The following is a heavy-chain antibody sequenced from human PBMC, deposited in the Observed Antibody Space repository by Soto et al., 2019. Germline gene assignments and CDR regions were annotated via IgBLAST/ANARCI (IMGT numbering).Heavy chain of an antibody. CDR2: IYYSGST. CDR3: ARVRPLAYNWNYAVQTKYNWFDP. J-gene: IGHJ5*02. V-gene: IGHV4-31*03. Sequence: QVQLQESGPGLVKPSQTLSLTCTVSGGSISSGGYYWSWIRQHPGKGLEWIGYIYYSGSTYYNPSLKSRVTISVDTSKNQFSLKLSSVTAADTAVYYCARVRPLAYNWNYAVQTKYNWFDPWGQGTLVTVSS. CDR1: GGSISSGGYY. D-gene: IGHD1-7*01.